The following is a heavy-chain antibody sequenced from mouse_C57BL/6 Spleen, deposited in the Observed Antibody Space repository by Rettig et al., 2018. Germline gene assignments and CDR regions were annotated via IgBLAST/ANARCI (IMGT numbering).Heavy chain of an antibody. V-gene: IGHV1-22*01. CDR1: GYTFTDYN. CDR3: ASLITTVVADFDY. Sequence: EVQLQQSGPELVKPGASVKMSCKASGYTFTDYNMHWVKQSHGKSLEWIGYINPNNGGTSYNQKFKGKATLTVNKSSSTAYMELRSLTSEDSAVYYCASLITTVVADFDYWGQGTTLTVSS. D-gene: IGHD1-1*01. CDR2: INPNNGGT. J-gene: IGHJ2*01.